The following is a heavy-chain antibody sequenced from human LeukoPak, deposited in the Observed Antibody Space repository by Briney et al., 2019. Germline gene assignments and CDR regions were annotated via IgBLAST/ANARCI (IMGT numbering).Heavy chain of an antibody. CDR1: GGSISSGSYY. J-gene: IGHJ3*02. V-gene: IGHV4-61*02. CDR2: IYTSGST. D-gene: IGHD4-17*01. CDR3: ARDGAYGAPGAFDI. Sequence: PSETLSLTCTVSGGSISSGSYYWSWIRQPAGKGLEWIGRIYTSGSTNYNPSLKSRVTISVDTSKNQFSLKLSSVTAADTAVYYCARDGAYGAPGAFDIWGQGTMVTVSS.